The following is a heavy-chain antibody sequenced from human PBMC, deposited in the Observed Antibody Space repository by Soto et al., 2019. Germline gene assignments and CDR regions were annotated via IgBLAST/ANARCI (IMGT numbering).Heavy chain of an antibody. J-gene: IGHJ4*02. CDR1: GFTFSSYA. CDR2: ISGSGGST. V-gene: IGHV3-23*01. D-gene: IGHD3-3*01. Sequence: AGGSLRLSCAASGFTFSSYAMSWVRQAPGKGLEWVSGISGSGGSTYYADSVKGRFTISRDNSKHTLYLQMNSLRAEDTAVYSWARRAVAVGVPDYWGQGTLVTVSS. CDR3: ARRAVAVGVPDY.